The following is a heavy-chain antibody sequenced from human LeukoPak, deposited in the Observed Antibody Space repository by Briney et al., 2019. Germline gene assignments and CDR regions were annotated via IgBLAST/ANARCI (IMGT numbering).Heavy chain of an antibody. CDR1: GGSISSSYY. V-gene: IGHV4-38-2*02. CDR3: ARVSGRFTWYFDL. Sequence: SETLSLTCSVSGGSISSSYYWGWIRQPPGKGLEWFGIIYHSGSTYYNPSLKSRVTISVDTSKNQFSLKLSSVTAADTAVYYCARVSGRFTWYFDLWGRGTLVTVSS. CDR2: IYHSGST. J-gene: IGHJ2*01.